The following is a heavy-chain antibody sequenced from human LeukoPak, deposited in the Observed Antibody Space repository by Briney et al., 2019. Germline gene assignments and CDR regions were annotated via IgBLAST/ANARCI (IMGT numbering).Heavy chain of an antibody. CDR2: INTNTGNP. CDR3: ARDHTRYSSGTNGY. D-gene: IGHD6-19*01. V-gene: IGHV7-4-1*02. J-gene: IGHJ4*02. Sequence: AASVKVSCKASGYTFTSYYMHWVRQAPGQGLEWMGWINTNTGNPTYAQGFTGRFVFSLDTSVSTAYLQISSLKAEDTAVYYCARDHTRYSSGTNGYWGQGTLVTVSS. CDR1: GYTFTSYY.